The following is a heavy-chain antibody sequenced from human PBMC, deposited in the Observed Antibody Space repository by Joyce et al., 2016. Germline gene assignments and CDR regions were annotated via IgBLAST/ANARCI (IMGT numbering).Heavy chain of an antibody. CDR2: IIPFFGAA. CDR1: GGDFRNYT. CDR3: ARGGTCSDHYFFYTLDV. J-gene: IGHJ6*02. D-gene: IGHD1-14*01. Sequence: QVLLVQSGAAVKRPGSSLRVSCKSSGGDFRNYTVNWVRQAPGQRLEWMGGIIPFFGAAKYAEDFQGRVTLTADQSTRTAYLELSSLTSADTAVYYCARGGTCSDHYFFYTLDVWGPGTTVIVSS. V-gene: IGHV1-69*12.